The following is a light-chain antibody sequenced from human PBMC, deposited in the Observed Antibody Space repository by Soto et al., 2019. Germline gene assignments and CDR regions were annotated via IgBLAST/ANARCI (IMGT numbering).Light chain of an antibody. CDR2: GAS. Sequence: EIVLTQSPGTLSLSPGERATLSCRASQSVSSSYLAWYQQKPGQAPRLLNYGASSRATGIPDRFSGSGSGTDFTLTISRLEPEDFALYYCQQCGSSPITFGQGTRLEIK. CDR1: QSVSSSY. CDR3: QQCGSSPIT. J-gene: IGKJ5*01. V-gene: IGKV3-20*01.